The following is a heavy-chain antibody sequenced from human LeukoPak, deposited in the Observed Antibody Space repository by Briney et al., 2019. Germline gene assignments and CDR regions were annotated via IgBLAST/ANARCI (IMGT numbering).Heavy chain of an antibody. CDR2: ISYDVNNK. V-gene: IGHV3-30*03. CDR1: GFTFSSYG. Sequence: GGSLRLSRAASGFTFSSYGMHWVRQAPGKGLEWVAVISYDVNNKYYADSVKGRFTISRDSATNSLYLQMNSLRAEDTAVYHCARVAFGELWGMDVWGKGTTVTISS. J-gene: IGHJ6*04. CDR3: ARVAFGELWGMDV. D-gene: IGHD3-10*01.